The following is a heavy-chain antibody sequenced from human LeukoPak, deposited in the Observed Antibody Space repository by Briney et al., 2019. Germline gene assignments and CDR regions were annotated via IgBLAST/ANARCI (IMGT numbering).Heavy chain of an antibody. CDR1: GGSISTSNYY. J-gene: IGHJ3*01. V-gene: IGHV4-39*07. Sequence: SETLSLTCTVSGGSISTSNYYWGWIRQPPGKGLEWIGNIFYSGSTYYTPSLKSRVTISLDTSRNQFSLKLTSLPAADTPVYSCANTIGCGLEDWGGQGKMVTVS. D-gene: IGHD2-21*01. CDR2: IFYSGST. CDR3: ANTIGCGLEDW.